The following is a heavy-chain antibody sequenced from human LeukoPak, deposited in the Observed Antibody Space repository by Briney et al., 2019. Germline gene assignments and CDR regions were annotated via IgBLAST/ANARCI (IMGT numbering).Heavy chain of an antibody. CDR3: ATLGYCTSTGCPLDP. V-gene: IGHV4-59*03. Sequence: SETLSLTCTVSGGSISSYCWSWIRQPPGKGLEWIGYIYYSGSTNYNPSLKSRVTISVDTSKNQFSLKLSSVTAADTAVYYCATLGYCTSTGCPLDPWGQGTLVIVSS. D-gene: IGHD2-2*01. J-gene: IGHJ5*02. CDR2: IYYSGST. CDR1: GGSISSYC.